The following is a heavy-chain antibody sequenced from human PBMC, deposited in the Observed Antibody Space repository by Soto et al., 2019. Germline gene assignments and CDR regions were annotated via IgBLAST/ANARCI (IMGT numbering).Heavy chain of an antibody. V-gene: IGHV1-69*13. Sequence: SVKVSCKASGGTFSSYAISWVRQAPGQGLEWMGGIIPIFGTANYAQKFQGRVTITADESTSTAYMELSSLRSEDTAVYYCARTDCSSTSCYNYYYYGMDVWGQGTTVTVSS. CDR2: IIPIFGTA. D-gene: IGHD2-2*01. CDR1: GGTFSSYA. J-gene: IGHJ6*02. CDR3: ARTDCSSTSCYNYYYYGMDV.